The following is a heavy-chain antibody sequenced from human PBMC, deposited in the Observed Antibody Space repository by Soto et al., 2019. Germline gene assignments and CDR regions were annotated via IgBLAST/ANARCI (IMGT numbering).Heavy chain of an antibody. J-gene: IGHJ6*03. CDR1: GFTVSSNY. V-gene: IGHV3-66*01. Sequence: GGSLRLSCAASGFTVSSNYMSWVRQAPGKGLEWVSVIYSGGSTYYADSVKGRFTISRDNSKNTLYLQMNSLRAEDTAVYYCARENINYLVSDYYYYMYVCGKGTTVTVSS. CDR2: IYSGGST. D-gene: IGHD4-4*01. CDR3: ARENINYLVSDYYYYMYV.